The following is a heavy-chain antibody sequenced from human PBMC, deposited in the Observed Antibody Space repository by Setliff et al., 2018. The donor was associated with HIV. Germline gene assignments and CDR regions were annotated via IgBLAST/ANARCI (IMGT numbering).Heavy chain of an antibody. J-gene: IGHJ3*02. CDR3: ARDRPSSSWYFNAFDI. Sequence: SETLSLTCTVSGGSISTYYWSWIRQPPGKRLEWIGYIYYSGSANYNPSLKRRVTISVDTSKNQFSLKLTSVTAADTAVYYCARDRPSSSWYFNAFDIWGQGTMVTVSS. CDR1: GGSISTYY. V-gene: IGHV4-59*01. CDR2: IYYSGSA. D-gene: IGHD6-13*01.